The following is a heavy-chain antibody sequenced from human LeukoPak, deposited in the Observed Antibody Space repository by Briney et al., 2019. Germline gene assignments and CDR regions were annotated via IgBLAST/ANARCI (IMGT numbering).Heavy chain of an antibody. Sequence: SETLSLTCTVSGVSISSYYWSWLRQPPGKGLEWIGYIYYSGTTYYNPSLKSRVTISIDTSKNQFSLRLSFATAADTAVYYCARRGPPRTMLRGVKSGWFDPWGQGTLVTVSS. CDR2: IYYSGTT. D-gene: IGHD3-10*01. V-gene: IGHV4-59*12. CDR3: ARRGPPRTMLRGVKSGWFDP. J-gene: IGHJ5*02. CDR1: GVSISSYY.